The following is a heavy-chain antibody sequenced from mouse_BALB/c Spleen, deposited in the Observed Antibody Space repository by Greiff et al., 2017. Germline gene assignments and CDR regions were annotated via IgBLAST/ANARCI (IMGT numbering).Heavy chain of an antibody. CDR2: IYPGDGDT. CDR1: GYTFTSYW. Sequence: VQLVESGAELARPGASVKLSCKASGYTFTSYWMQWVKQRPGQGLEWIGAIYPGDGDTRYTQKFKGKATLTADKSSSTAYMQLSSLASEDSAVYYCARCPYGNYFDYWGQGTTLTVSS. J-gene: IGHJ2*01. CDR3: ARCPYGNYFDY. V-gene: IGHV1-87*01. D-gene: IGHD2-1*01.